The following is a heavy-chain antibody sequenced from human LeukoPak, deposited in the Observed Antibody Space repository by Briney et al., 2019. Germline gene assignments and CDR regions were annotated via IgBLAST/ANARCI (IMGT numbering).Heavy chain of an antibody. CDR2: IYWNDDK. Sequence: SGPTLVNPTQTLTLTCTFSGFSLNTSGVGVGWIRQPPGKALEWLALIYWNDDKRYSPSLKSGLAITKDTSKNQVVLTMTNVDPVDTATVYCAHTFPPVTAAAAFDYWGQGTLVTVSS. D-gene: IGHD6-13*01. CDR1: GFSLNTSGVG. V-gene: IGHV2-5*01. CDR3: AHTFPPVTAAAAFDY. J-gene: IGHJ4*02.